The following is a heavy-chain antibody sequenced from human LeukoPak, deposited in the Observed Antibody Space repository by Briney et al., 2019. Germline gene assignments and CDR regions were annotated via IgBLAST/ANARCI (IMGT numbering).Heavy chain of an antibody. CDR3: ASVWDYYDSSGYYYYYFDY. J-gene: IGHJ4*02. V-gene: IGHV4-34*01. D-gene: IGHD3-22*01. Sequence: PSETLSLTCAVYGGSFSGYYWSWIRQPPGKRLEWIGEINHSGSTNYNPSLKSRVTISVDTSKNQFSLKLSSVTAADTAVYYCASVWDYYDSSGYYYYYFDYWGQGTLVTVSS. CDR2: INHSGST. CDR1: GGSFSGYY.